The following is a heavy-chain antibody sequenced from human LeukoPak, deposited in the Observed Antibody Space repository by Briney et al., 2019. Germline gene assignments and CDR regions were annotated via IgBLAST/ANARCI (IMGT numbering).Heavy chain of an antibody. V-gene: IGHV3-33*01. CDR3: ARSHPGTTVAAY. J-gene: IGHJ4*02. CDR2: IWHDGSNK. Sequence: GRSLRLSCAASGFTFTRYGMHWVRQAPGNGLEWVAIIWHDGSNKYYRKSVKGRFTVSRDNSKNTLYLQMDSLRAEDTAVYYCARSHPGTTVAAYWGQGTLVTVSS. D-gene: IGHD6-19*01. CDR1: GFTFTRYG.